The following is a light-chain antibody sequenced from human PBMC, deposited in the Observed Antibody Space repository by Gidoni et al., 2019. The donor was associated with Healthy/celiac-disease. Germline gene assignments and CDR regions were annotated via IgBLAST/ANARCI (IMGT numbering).Light chain of an antibody. J-gene: IGLJ2*01. CDR1: NIGSKS. CDR2: DDS. Sequence: SYVLTQPPSVSVAPGPTARITCGGNNIGSKSVHWYQQKPGQAPVLVVYDDSDRHSGIPERFSGSNSGNTATLTISRGEAGDEADYYCQVWDSSSDHVVFGGGTKLTVL. CDR3: QVWDSSSDHVV. V-gene: IGLV3-21*02.